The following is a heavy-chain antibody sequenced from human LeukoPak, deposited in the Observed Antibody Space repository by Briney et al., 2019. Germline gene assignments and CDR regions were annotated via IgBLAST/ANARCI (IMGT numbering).Heavy chain of an antibody. J-gene: IGHJ4*02. D-gene: IGHD6-19*01. Sequence: GSLRLSCAASGFTFNTYAIYWVRQAPGKGLEWVSGICGSGGCTYYADAVKGRFTISRDNSKNTVYLQMNSLTADDTAIYYCAKTTVGYSSGRYPGWPADCWGQGTLVTVSS. CDR3: AKTTVGYSSGRYPGWPADC. CDR2: ICGSGGCT. V-gene: IGHV3-23*01. CDR1: GFTFNTYA.